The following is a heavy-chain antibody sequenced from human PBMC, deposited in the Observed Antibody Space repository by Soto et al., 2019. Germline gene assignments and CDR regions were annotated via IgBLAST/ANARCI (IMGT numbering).Heavy chain of an antibody. CDR1: GFTFDDYA. J-gene: IGHJ6*02. CDR2: ISWNSGSI. D-gene: IGHD2-2*01. V-gene: IGHV3-9*01. Sequence: PGGSLRLSCAASGFTFDDYAMHWVRQAPGKGLEWVSGISWNSGSIGYADSVKGRFTISRDNAKNSLYLQMNSLRAEDTALYYCATAQLNQGYYGMDVWGQGTTVTVSS. CDR3: ATAQLNQGYYGMDV.